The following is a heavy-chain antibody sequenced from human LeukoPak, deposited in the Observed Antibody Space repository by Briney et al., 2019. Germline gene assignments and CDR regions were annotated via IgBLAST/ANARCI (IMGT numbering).Heavy chain of an antibody. J-gene: IGHJ4*02. CDR1: GGSISGSSHC. D-gene: IGHD3-10*01. Sequence: SETLSLTCTVSGGSISGSSHCWGWIRQSPGKGLEWIGSIYYRGTTYYNPSLKSRVTISIDTSKDQFSLKLSSVTAADTAVYYCARRYYYTSGNYYNEDCEYCGQGTLVTVSS. CDR3: ARRYYYTSGNYYNEDCEY. CDR2: IYYRGTT. V-gene: IGHV4-39*01.